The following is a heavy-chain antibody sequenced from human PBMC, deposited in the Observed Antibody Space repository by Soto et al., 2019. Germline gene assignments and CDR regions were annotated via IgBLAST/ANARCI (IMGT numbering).Heavy chain of an antibody. J-gene: IGHJ3*02. D-gene: IGHD6-13*01. CDR2: IDPSDSYT. CDR3: ARHPPPIAAAGDDAFDI. CDR1: GYSFTSYW. V-gene: IGHV5-10-1*01. Sequence: PGESLKISCKGSGYSFTSYWTSWVRQMPGKGLEWMGRIDPSDSYTNYSPSFQGHVTISADKSISTAYLQWSSLKASDTAMYYCARHPPPIAAAGDDAFDIWGQGTMVTVSS.